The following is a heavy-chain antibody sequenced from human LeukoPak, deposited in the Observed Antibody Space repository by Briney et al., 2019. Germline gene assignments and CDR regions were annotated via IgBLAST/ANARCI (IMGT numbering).Heavy chain of an antibody. CDR3: ARVYYDSSGYYGLSN. V-gene: IGHV1-69*13. J-gene: IGHJ4*02. CDR2: IIPIFGTA. Sequence: SVKVSCKASGGTFSSYAISWVRQAPGQGLEWTGGIIPIFGTANYAQKFQGRVTITADESTSTAYMELSSLRSEDTAVYYCARVYYDSSGYYGLSNWGQGTLVTVSS. CDR1: GGTFSSYA. D-gene: IGHD3-22*01.